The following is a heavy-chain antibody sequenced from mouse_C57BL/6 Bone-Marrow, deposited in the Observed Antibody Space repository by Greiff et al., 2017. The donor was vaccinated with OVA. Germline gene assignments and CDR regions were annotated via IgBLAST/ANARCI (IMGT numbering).Heavy chain of an antibody. CDR1: GFNIKDYY. J-gene: IGHJ1*03. Sequence: EVQLQQSGAELVKPGASVKLSCTASGFNIKDYYMHWVKQRTEQGLEWIGRIDPEDGDTKYAPKFQGKATITADTSSNTAYLQLSSLTSEDTAVYYCAPRFHWYFDVWGTGTTVTVSS. CDR3: APRFHWYFDV. CDR2: IDPEDGDT. V-gene: IGHV14-2*01.